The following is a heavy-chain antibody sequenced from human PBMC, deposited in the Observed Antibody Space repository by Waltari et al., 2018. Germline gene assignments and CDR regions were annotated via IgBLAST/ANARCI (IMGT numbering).Heavy chain of an antibody. D-gene: IGHD3-16*01. CDR1: GYSISSGYY. V-gene: IGHV4-38-2*02. CDR2: IYHSVST. J-gene: IGHJ5*02. Sequence: QVQLQESGPGLVKPSETLSLTCAVSGYSISSGYYWGWIRQPPGKGLEWIGSIYHSVSTYYTPSLTSRVTISVDTSKNQFSLKLSSVTAADTAVYYCAREGDSSSWQGWFDPWGQGTLVTVSS. CDR3: AREGDSSSWQGWFDP.